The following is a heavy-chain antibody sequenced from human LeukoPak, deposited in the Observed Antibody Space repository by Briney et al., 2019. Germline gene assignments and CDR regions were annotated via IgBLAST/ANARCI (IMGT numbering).Heavy chain of an antibody. V-gene: IGHV4-59*01. CDR3: ASFYGSGRRYYYGMDV. J-gene: IGHJ6*02. D-gene: IGHD3-10*01. CDR2: IYYSGST. Sequence: PSETLSLTCTVSGGSISSYYWSWIRQPPGKGLEWIGYIYYSGSTNYNPSLKSRVTISVDTSKNQFSLKLSSVTAADTAVYYCASFYGSGRRYYYGMDVWGQGTTVTVSS. CDR1: GGSISSYY.